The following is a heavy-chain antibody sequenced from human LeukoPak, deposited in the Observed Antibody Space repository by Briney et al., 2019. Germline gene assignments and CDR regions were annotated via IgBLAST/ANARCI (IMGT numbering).Heavy chain of an antibody. D-gene: IGHD2-2*01. CDR2: ISAYNGNT. CDR3: ARETLQGYCSSTSCYGGSWFDP. V-gene: IGHV1-18*03. J-gene: IGHJ5*02. Sequence: RASVMVSCKASGYTFTSYGISWVRQAPGQGLEWMGWISAYNGNTNYAQKLQGRVTMTTDTSTSTAYMELRSLRSDDMAVYYCARETLQGYCSSTSCYGGSWFDPWGQGTLVTVSS. CDR1: GYTFTSYG.